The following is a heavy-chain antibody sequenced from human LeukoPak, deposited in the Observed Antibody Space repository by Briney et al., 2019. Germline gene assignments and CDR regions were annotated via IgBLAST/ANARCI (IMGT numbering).Heavy chain of an antibody. V-gene: IGHV3-30*18. CDR1: GFTFSSYS. CDR3: AKRGYCSSTSCYGMDV. Sequence: GGSLRLSCAASGFTFSSYSMNWVRQAPGKGLEWVAVISYDGSNKYYADSVKGRFTISRDNTKNTLYLQMNSLRAEDTAVYYCAKRGYCSSTSCYGMDVWGQGTTVTVSS. CDR2: ISYDGSNK. J-gene: IGHJ6*02. D-gene: IGHD2-2*01.